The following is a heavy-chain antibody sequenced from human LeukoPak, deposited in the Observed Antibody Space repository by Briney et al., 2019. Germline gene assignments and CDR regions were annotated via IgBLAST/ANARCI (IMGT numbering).Heavy chain of an antibody. CDR2: IYPGDSDT. CDR3: ARGTVTTGFDY. V-gene: IGHV5-51*01. Sequence: GESLKISCKGSGYSFTSYWIGLGRQMPGKGLEWMGIIYPGDSDTRYSPSLQGQVTISADKSISTAYLQWSSLKASDTAMYYCARGTVTTGFDYWGQGTLVTVSS. J-gene: IGHJ4*02. D-gene: IGHD4-17*01. CDR1: GYSFTSYW.